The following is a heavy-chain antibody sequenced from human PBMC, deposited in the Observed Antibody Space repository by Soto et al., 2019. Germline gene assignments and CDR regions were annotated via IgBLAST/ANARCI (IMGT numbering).Heavy chain of an antibody. CDR1: GGSISSGGYY. Sequence: PSETLSLTCTVSGGSISSGGYYWSWIRQHPGKGLEWIGYIYYSGSTYYNPSLKSRVTISVDTSKNQFSLKLSSVTAADTAVYYCARGGAAAGTFDPWGQGTLDTVSS. J-gene: IGHJ5*02. V-gene: IGHV4-31*03. CDR3: ARGGAAAGTFDP. CDR2: IYYSGST. D-gene: IGHD6-13*01.